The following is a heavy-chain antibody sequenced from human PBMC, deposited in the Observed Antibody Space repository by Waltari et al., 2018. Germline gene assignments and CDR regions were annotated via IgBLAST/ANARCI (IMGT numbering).Heavy chain of an antibody. CDR1: GFSLSTSGVG. Sequence: QITLKESGPTLVKPTQTLTLTCTFSGFSLSTSGVGVGWFRHPPGRALEWLAFIFWNDDKRYSPSLKTRLTITKDASKNQVVLTMTNMDPVDTATYYCVHRGGYNWNDNWFDPWGQGTLVTVSS. CDR3: VHRGGYNWNDNWFDP. D-gene: IGHD1-1*01. J-gene: IGHJ5*02. CDR2: IFWNDDK. V-gene: IGHV2-5*01.